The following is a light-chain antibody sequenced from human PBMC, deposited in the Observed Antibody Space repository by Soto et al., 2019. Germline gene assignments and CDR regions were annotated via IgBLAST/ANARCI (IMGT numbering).Light chain of an antibody. Sequence: QSALTQPPSASGSPGQSVTISCTGTSGDVGAYNYVSWYQQHPDKAPKLMIYEVSKRPSGVPDRFSGSKSGNTASLTVSGLQAEDEADYYCSSYAGNNNVVFGGGTKLTVL. CDR1: SGDVGAYNY. V-gene: IGLV2-8*01. CDR3: SSYAGNNNVV. J-gene: IGLJ2*01. CDR2: EVS.